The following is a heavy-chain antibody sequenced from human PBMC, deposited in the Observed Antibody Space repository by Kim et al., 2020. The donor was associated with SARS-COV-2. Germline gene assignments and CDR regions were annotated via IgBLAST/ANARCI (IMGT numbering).Heavy chain of an antibody. CDR3: ARLFRGATFDP. V-gene: IGHV4-39*01. CDR1: GGSISSSSYY. CDR2: IYYSGST. D-gene: IGHD3-10*01. Sequence: SETLSLTCTFSGGSISSSSYYWGWIRQPPGKGLEWIGSIYYSGSTYYNPSLKSRVTISVDTSKNQFSLKLSSVTAADTAVYYCARLFRGATFDPWGQGTLVTVSS. J-gene: IGHJ5*02.